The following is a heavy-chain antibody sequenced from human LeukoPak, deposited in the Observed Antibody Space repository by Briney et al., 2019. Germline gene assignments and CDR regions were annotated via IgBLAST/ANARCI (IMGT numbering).Heavy chain of an antibody. CDR3: ARHEVRGARSFHY. CDR1: GGSISTQSYY. V-gene: IGHV4-39*01. J-gene: IGHJ4*02. Sequence: SETLSLTCTVAGGSISTQSYYWGWIRQPPGKGLEWIGTIYYSGNTYYNPSLKSRVTISIDTSNNQFFLKLRSVTAADTAVYYCARHEVRGARSFHYWVQGTLVTVSS. CDR2: IYYSGNT. D-gene: IGHD3-10*01.